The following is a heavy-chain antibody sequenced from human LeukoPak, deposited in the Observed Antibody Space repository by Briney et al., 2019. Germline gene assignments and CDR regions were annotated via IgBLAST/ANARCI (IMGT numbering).Heavy chain of an antibody. D-gene: IGHD1-26*01. CDR1: GFTFSSYS. J-gene: IGHJ4*02. CDR2: ISHASSYI. Sequence: PGESLRLSCAASGFTFSSYSMNWVRQAPGKGLEWVSSISHASSYIYYADSVKGRFTISRDNAKNSLYLQMNSLRAEDTAVYFCARWELIDYWGQGTLVTVSS. CDR3: ARWELIDY. V-gene: IGHV3-21*01.